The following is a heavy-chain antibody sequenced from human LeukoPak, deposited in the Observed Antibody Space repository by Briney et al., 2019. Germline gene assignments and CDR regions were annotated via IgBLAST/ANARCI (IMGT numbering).Heavy chain of an antibody. CDR1: GFTFSSYW. Sequence: GGSLRLSCAAPGFTFSSYWMSWVRQAPGKGLEWVANIKQDGSEKYYVDSVKGRFTISRDNAKNSLYLQMNSLRAEDTAVYYCARGGYYGSGNDFRFDPWGQGTLVTVSS. CDR2: IKQDGSEK. CDR3: ARGGYYGSGNDFRFDP. D-gene: IGHD3-10*01. J-gene: IGHJ5*02. V-gene: IGHV3-7*01.